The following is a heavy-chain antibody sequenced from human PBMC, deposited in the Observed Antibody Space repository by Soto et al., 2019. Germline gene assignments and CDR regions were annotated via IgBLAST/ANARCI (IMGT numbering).Heavy chain of an antibody. Sequence: QVQLQQWGAGLLKPSETLSLNCAVYGGSFSGYYWSWIRQPPGKGLEWIGEINHSGSTNYNPSLKSRVTISLDTSKNQFSLKVSSVTAADTAVYYCARPSYYDFWSGSDADYMDVWGKGTTVTVPS. CDR2: INHSGST. CDR3: ARPSYYDFWSGSDADYMDV. CDR1: GGSFSGYY. V-gene: IGHV4-34*01. D-gene: IGHD3-3*01. J-gene: IGHJ6*03.